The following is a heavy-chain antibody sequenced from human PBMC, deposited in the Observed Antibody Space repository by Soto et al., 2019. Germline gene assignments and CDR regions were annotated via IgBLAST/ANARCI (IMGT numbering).Heavy chain of an antibody. J-gene: IGHJ4*02. D-gene: IGHD2-2*01. CDR2: VNHSGTT. CDR3: ARGIGYCSSINCYSSRRLRFDS. Sequence: QVQLQQWGAGLLTPSETLSLTCAVYGGSFSGYYWTWIRQSPEKVLEWIGEVNHSGTTYYNPSLKTRVTISVHTPKTQFSLKMSSVTAADTAVYYCARGIGYCSSINCYSSRRLRFDSWGQGTLVTVSS. V-gene: IGHV4-34*01. CDR1: GGSFSGYY.